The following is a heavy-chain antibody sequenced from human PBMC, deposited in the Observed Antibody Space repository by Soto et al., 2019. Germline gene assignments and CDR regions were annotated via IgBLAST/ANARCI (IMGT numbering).Heavy chain of an antibody. CDR1: GFTVSSNY. CDR3: ARGYYDSSGPELFDY. D-gene: IGHD3-22*01. V-gene: IGHV3-53*01. CDR2: IYSGGST. J-gene: IGHJ4*02. Sequence: GGSLRLSCAASGFTVSSNYMSWVRQAPGKGLEWVSVIYSGGSTYYADSVKGRFTISRDNSKNTLYLQMNSLRAEDTAVYYCARGYYDSSGPELFDYWAQGTLVTVSS.